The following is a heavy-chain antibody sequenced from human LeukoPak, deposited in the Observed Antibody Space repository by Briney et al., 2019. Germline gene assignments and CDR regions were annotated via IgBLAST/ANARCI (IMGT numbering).Heavy chain of an antibody. Sequence: GGSLRLSCAASGFTFSNYAMTWVRQAPGQGVEWVSEISGSGESTYYGDSVKGRFTISRDNSKNTLYLQMNSLRAGDTAIYYCAREHWDFDYWGQGTLVTVSS. V-gene: IGHV3-23*01. CDR3: AREHWDFDY. D-gene: IGHD7-27*01. CDR2: ISGSGEST. J-gene: IGHJ4*02. CDR1: GFTFSNYA.